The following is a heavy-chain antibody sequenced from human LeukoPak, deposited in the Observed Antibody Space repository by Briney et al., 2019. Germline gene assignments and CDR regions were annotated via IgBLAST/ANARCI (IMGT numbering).Heavy chain of an antibody. CDR3: ARVSGTYYYGMDV. Sequence: SETLSLTCTVSGGSISRGGYYWSWIRQHPGKGLEWIGYIYYSGSTYYNPPLKSRVTISVDTSKNQFSLKLSSVTAADTAVYYCARVSGTYYYGMDVWGQGTTVTVSS. CDR1: GGSISRGGYY. D-gene: IGHD1-1*01. J-gene: IGHJ6*02. CDR2: IYYSGST. V-gene: IGHV4-31*03.